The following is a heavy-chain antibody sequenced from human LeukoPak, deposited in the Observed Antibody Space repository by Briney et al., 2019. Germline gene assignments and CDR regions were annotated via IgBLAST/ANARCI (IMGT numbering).Heavy chain of an antibody. CDR2: ISYDGSKK. J-gene: IGHJ1*01. Sequence: SGGSLRLSCAASGFIFSSYGMHWVRQAPGKGLEWVAVISYDGSKKYYADSVKGRFTISRDNSKNTLYLQMNSLRAEDTALYYCAKEGEQLVRKGYFQHWGQGTLVTVSS. D-gene: IGHD6-13*01. V-gene: IGHV3-30*18. CDR3: AKEGEQLVRKGYFQH. CDR1: GFIFSSYG.